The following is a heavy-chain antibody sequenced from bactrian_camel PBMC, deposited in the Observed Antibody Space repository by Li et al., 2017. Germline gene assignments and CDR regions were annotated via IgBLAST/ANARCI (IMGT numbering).Heavy chain of an antibody. CDR3: TADLVSTGGTPIP. Sequence: HVQLVESGGGLVQPGGSLSLSCTASGSTFSNYYMNWIRQAPGKGLEWVSSIYTAGSSTYCADSVKGRFTISEDNAKNTLYLQMNSLKPEDTAVYYCTADLVSTGGTPIPLGQGTQVTVS. J-gene: IGHJ6*01. V-gene: IGHV3S6*01. D-gene: IGHD7*01. CDR2: IYTAGSST. CDR1: GSTFSNYY.